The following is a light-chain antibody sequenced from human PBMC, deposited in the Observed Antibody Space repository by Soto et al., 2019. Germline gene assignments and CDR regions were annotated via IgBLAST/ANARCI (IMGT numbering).Light chain of an antibody. CDR3: AAWDDGLSVV. Sequence: QSVLTQPPSASGTPGQRVTISCSGSSSNIGTNFVYWYQKLPGTAPKLLIYNDSHRPSGVPDRFSGSKSGTSASLAISGLRSDDEADYYCAAWDDGLSVVFGGGTKLTAL. CDR1: SSNIGTNF. CDR2: NDS. V-gene: IGLV1-47*02. J-gene: IGLJ2*01.